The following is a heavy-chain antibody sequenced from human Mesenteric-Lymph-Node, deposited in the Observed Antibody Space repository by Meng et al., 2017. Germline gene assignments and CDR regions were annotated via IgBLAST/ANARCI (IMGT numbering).Heavy chain of an antibody. V-gene: IGHV4-34*12. CDR1: GGSLSGAY. D-gene: IGHD3-10*02. J-gene: IGHJ4*02. CDR2: IIHGGSP. CDR3: AGKPIYVAAFY. Sequence: QVQLQQWGAGLLKPSETLSLTCAVNGGSLSGAYWNWIRQPPGKGLEWIGEIIHGGSPSYNPSLKSRVTISLDKSNNQFSLKLTSVTAADTAVYYCAGKPIYVAAFYWGQGTLVTVSS.